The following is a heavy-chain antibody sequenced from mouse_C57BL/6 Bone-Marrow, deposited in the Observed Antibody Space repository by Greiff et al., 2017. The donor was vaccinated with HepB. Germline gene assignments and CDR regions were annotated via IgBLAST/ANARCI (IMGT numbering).Heavy chain of an antibody. J-gene: IGHJ4*01. Sequence: VHVKLSGAELVRPGASVKLSCTASGFNIKDDYMHWVKQRPEQGLEWIGWIDPENGDTEYASKFQGKATITADTSSNTAYLQHSSLTSEDTAVYYCTGVVTTSAMDNWGEGTSVTVSS. CDR2: IDPENGDT. D-gene: IGHD2-2*01. V-gene: IGHV14-4*01. CDR3: TGVVTTSAMDN. CDR1: GFNIKDDY.